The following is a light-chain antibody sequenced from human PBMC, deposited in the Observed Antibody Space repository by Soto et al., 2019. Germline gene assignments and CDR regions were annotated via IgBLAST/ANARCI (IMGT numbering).Light chain of an antibody. J-gene: IGLJ2*01. CDR2: DVT. Sequence: ALTQPASVSGSPGQSITISCTGTSSDVGGYNYVSWYQHHPGKAPKLIIYDVTDRPSGVSNRFSGSKSGNTASLTISGLQAEDEADYYCSSYTSISTLDVVFGGGTKVTVL. CDR3: SSYTSISTLDVV. V-gene: IGLV2-14*03. CDR1: SSDVGGYNY.